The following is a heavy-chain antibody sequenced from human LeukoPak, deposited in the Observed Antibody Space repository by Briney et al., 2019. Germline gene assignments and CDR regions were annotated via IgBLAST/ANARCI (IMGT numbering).Heavy chain of an antibody. Sequence: GGSLRLSCAASGFTFSSYGMHWVRQAPGKGLEWVAFIRYDGSNKYYADSVKGRFTISRDNSKNTLYLQMNSLRAEDTAVYYCATLEATIFGVVSEIDYWGQGTLVTVSS. D-gene: IGHD3-3*01. CDR1: GFTFSSYG. CDR2: IRYDGSNK. J-gene: IGHJ4*02. CDR3: ATLEATIFGVVSEIDY. V-gene: IGHV3-30*02.